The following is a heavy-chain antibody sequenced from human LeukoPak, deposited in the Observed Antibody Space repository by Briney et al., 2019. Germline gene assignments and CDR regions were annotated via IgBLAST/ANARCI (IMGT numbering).Heavy chain of an antibody. CDR3: ARQSGYCSSTSCYADKVDY. J-gene: IGHJ4*02. Sequence: PSETLSLTCTVSGGSISSSSYYWGWIRQPPGKGLEWIGSIYYSGSTYYNPSLKSRVTISVDTSKNQFSLKLSSVTAADTAVYYCARQSGYCSSTSCYADKVDYRGQGTLVTVSS. D-gene: IGHD2-2*01. CDR2: IYYSGST. V-gene: IGHV4-39*01. CDR1: GGSISSSSYY.